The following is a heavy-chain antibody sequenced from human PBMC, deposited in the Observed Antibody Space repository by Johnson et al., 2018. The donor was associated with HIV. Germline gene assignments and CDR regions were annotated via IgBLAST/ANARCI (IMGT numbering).Heavy chain of an antibody. Sequence: VQLVESGGGVVQPGRSLRLSCAASGFTFSSYAMHWVRQAPGKGLEWVANTKQDGSENYYVDSVKGRFSISRDNVKNSLYLQMNSLRVEDTAFYYCERGRWALDLWGQGTTVTVSS. CDR1: GFTFSSYA. V-gene: IGHV3-7*03. CDR2: TKQDGSEN. J-gene: IGHJ3*01. CDR3: ERGRWALDL. D-gene: IGHD2-15*01.